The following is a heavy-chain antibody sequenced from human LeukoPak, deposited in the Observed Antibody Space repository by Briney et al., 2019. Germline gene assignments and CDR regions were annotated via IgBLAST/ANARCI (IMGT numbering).Heavy chain of an antibody. CDR2: INHSGST. CDR1: GGSISSSSYY. V-gene: IGHV4-39*07. CDR3: ARGRPTVTTMVYFDY. Sequence: GSLRLSCTVSGGSISSSSYYWSWIRQPPGKGLEWIGEINHSGSTNYNPSLKSRVTISVDTSKNQFSLKLSSVTAADTAVYYCARGRPTVTTMVYFDYWGQGTLVTVSS. J-gene: IGHJ4*02. D-gene: IGHD4-17*01.